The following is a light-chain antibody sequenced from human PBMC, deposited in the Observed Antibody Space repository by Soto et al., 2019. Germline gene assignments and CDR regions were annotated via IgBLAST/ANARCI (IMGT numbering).Light chain of an antibody. CDR1: QSVLYSSNNKNY. V-gene: IGKV4-1*01. CDR2: WAS. Sequence: DIVMTQSPDSLAVSLGERATINCKSSQSVLYSSNNKNYLAWYQQKPGQPPKLLIYWASTRESGVPDRFSGRGSGRDFTLTISSLQAEDVAVYYCQQYYSALLLGQGTKMEFK. J-gene: IGKJ2*01. CDR3: QQYYSALL.